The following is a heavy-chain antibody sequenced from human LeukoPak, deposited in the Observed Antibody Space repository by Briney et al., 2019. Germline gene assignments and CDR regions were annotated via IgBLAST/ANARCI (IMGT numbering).Heavy chain of an antibody. CDR3: AKDLGRYFDWLFTFDP. D-gene: IGHD3-9*01. J-gene: IGHJ5*02. CDR2: IKQDGSDK. V-gene: IGHV3-7*03. Sequence: GGSLRLSCAASEFTFSTYWMSWVRQAPGKGLEWVANIKQDGSDKCYVDSVKGRFTISRDNAKNSLYLQMNSLRAEDTALYYCAKDLGRYFDWLFTFDPWGQGTLVTVSS. CDR1: EFTFSTYW.